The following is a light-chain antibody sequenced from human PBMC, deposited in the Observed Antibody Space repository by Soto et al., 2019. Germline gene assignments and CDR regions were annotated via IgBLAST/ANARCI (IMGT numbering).Light chain of an antibody. J-gene: IGKJ5*01. Sequence: EIVLTQSPATLSLSPGERATLSCRASQSVSSYLAWYQQKPGQAPRLLIYEASNRATGIPARFSGSGSGKYFTLTISSLEPEDSAVYYCQQRSNWSTFGQGTRLEIK. CDR1: QSVSSY. CDR3: QQRSNWST. CDR2: EAS. V-gene: IGKV3-11*01.